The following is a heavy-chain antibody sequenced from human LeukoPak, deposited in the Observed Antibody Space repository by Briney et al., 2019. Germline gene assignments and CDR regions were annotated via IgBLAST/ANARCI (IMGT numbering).Heavy chain of an antibody. CDR3: ARDGADVYGRAFDY. CDR2: IHGSGTT. CDR1: GGSISSYF. D-gene: IGHD3-10*01. J-gene: IGHJ4*02. Sequence: SETLSLTCNVSGGSISSYFWTWTRQPAGKGLEWIGRIHGSGTTNYNSSLKSRVSMSVDTSKNQFSLKLTSVTAADTAVYFCARDGADVYGRAFDYWGQGTLVSVSS. V-gene: IGHV4-4*07.